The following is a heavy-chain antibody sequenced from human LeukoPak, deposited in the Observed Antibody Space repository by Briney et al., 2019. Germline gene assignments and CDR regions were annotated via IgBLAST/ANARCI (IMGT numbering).Heavy chain of an antibody. CDR1: EFSFSTTW. CDR2: ITSDGTST. J-gene: IGHJ4*02. CDR3: AKEGYSGYDFPD. Sequence: GGSLRLSCAASEFSFSTTWMHWVRQRPGQGLVWVARITSDGTSTSYAESVRGRFTISRDNAKNTLYLQMNSLRAEDTAVYYCAKEGYSGYDFPDWGQGTLVTVSS. V-gene: IGHV3-74*03. D-gene: IGHD5-12*01.